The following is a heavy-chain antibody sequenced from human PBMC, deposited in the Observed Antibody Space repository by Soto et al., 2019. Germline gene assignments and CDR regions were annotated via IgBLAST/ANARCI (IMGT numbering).Heavy chain of an antibody. D-gene: IGHD4-4*01. CDR1: GYSFTSYW. CDR3: ARHRMTTVTDYYYYGMDV. CDR2: IYPGDSDT. V-gene: IGHV5-51*01. J-gene: IGHJ6*02. Sequence: GESLKISCKGSGYSFTSYWIGWVRQMPGKGLEWMGIIYPGDSDTRYSPSFQGQVTISADKSISTAYLQWSSLKASDTAMYYCARHRMTTVTDYYYYGMDVWGQGTTVTVSS.